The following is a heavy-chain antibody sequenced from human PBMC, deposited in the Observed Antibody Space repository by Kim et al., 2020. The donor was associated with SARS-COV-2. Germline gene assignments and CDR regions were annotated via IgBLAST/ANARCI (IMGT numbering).Heavy chain of an antibody. Sequence: SRVTISVDTSKNQFSLKLSSVTAADTAVYYCARAHKYYGSGSFLDDWFDPWGQGTLVTDSS. CDR3: ARAHKYYGSGSFLDDWFDP. J-gene: IGHJ5*02. D-gene: IGHD3-10*01. V-gene: IGHV4-39*07.